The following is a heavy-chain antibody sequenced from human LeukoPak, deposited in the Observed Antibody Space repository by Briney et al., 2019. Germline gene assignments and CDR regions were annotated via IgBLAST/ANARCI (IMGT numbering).Heavy chain of an antibody. D-gene: IGHD3-22*01. J-gene: IGHJ4*02. CDR3: AKGSYYDSSGSFYFDY. Sequence: GGSLRLSCAASGFTFSSYAMSWVCQAPGKGLEWVSGISGSGDNTYYADSVKGRFTISRDNSKNTLYVQVNSLGTEDTAAYYCAKGSYYDSSGSFYFDYWGQGTLVTVSS. V-gene: IGHV3-23*01. CDR2: ISGSGDNT. CDR1: GFTFSSYA.